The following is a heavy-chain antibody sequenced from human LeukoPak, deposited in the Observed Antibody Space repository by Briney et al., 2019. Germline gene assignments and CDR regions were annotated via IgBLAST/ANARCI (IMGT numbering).Heavy chain of an antibody. CDR3: ARDSGYSGYDARSFDY. D-gene: IGHD5-12*01. CDR2: IYYSGST. CDR1: GGSISSSSYY. Sequence: SETLSLTCTVSGGSISSSSYYWGWIRQPPGKGLEWIGSIYYSGSTYYNPSLQSRVTISVDTSKTQFSLKLSSVTAADTAVYYCARDSGYSGYDARSFDYWGQGTLVTVSS. J-gene: IGHJ4*02. V-gene: IGHV4-39*07.